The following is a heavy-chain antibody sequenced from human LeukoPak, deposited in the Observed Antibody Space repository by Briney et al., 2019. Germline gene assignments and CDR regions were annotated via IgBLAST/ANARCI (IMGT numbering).Heavy chain of an antibody. CDR1: GFTFSSYG. CDR3: AKGDTAMVFHSILTDY. J-gene: IGHJ4*02. D-gene: IGHD5-18*01. V-gene: IGHV3-30*18. CDR2: ISYDGSNK. Sequence: PGGSLRLSCAASGFTFSSYGMHWVRQAPGKGLEWVAVISYDGSNKYYADSVKGRFTISRDNSKNTLYLQMNSLRAEDTAVYYCAKGDTAMVFHSILTDYWGQGTLVTVSS.